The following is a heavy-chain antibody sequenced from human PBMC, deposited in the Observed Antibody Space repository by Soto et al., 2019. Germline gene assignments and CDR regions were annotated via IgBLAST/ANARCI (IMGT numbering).Heavy chain of an antibody. V-gene: IGHV3-21*01. J-gene: IGHJ4*02. Sequence: PGGSLRLSCAASGFTFISYSMNWVRQAPGKGLEWVSSISSSSSYIYYADSVKGRFTISRDNAKNSLYLQMNSLRAEDTAVYYCARERRLRFLEWLSHDLDYWGQGTLVTVSS. CDR1: GFTFISYS. CDR2: ISSSSSYI. D-gene: IGHD3-3*01. CDR3: ARERRLRFLEWLSHDLDY.